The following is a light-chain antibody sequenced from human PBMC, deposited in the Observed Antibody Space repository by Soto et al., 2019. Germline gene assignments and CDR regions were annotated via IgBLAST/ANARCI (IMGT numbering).Light chain of an antibody. Sequence: QSALTQPASVSGSPGQSITFSCTGTSSDVGGSNYVSWYQHHPGKVPTLMFYDVSNRPSGVSNRFSGSKSGNTASLTISGLQAEDEADYYCSSYITSSSLVLFGGGTKVTVL. CDR3: SSYITSSSLVL. J-gene: IGLJ2*01. CDR1: SSDVGGSNY. CDR2: DVS. V-gene: IGLV2-14*03.